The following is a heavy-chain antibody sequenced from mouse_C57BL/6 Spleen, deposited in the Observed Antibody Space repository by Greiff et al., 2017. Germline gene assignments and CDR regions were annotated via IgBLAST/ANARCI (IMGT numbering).Heavy chain of an antibody. CDR2: INPNNGGT. J-gene: IGHJ1*03. D-gene: IGHD1-1*01. CDR1: GYTFTDYN. V-gene: IGHV1-18*01. Sequence: VQLQQSGPELVKPGASVKIPCKASGYTFTDYNMDWVKQSHGKSLEWIGDINPNNGGTIYNQKFKGKATLTVDKSSSTAYMELRSLTSEDTAVYYCARWEDYGSSSYWYFDVWGTGTTVTVSS. CDR3: ARWEDYGSSSYWYFDV.